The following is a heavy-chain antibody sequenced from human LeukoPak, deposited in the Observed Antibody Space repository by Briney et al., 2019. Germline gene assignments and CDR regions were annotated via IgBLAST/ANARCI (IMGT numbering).Heavy chain of an antibody. Sequence: PGGSLRLSCAASGFTFDDYAMHWVRQAPGKGLEWVSGISWNSGSIGYADSVKGRFTISRDSAKNSLYLQMNSLRAEDTALYYCAKDGGDTAMTYFDYWGQGTLVTVSS. CDR2: ISWNSGSI. CDR1: GFTFDDYA. V-gene: IGHV3-9*01. J-gene: IGHJ4*02. D-gene: IGHD5-18*01. CDR3: AKDGGDTAMTYFDY.